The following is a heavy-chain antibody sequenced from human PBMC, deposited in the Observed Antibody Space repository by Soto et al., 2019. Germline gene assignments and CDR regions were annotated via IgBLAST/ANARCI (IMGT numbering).Heavy chain of an antibody. V-gene: IGHV3-66*01. CDR3: ARDSWQNDYGDYVHDY. D-gene: IGHD4-17*01. CDR1: GFTVSSNY. Sequence: EVPLVESGGGLVQPGGSLRLSCAASGFTVSSNYMSWVRQAPGKGLEWVSVIYSGGSTYYADSVKGRFTISRDNSKNTLYLQMNSLRAEDTAVYYCARDSWQNDYGDYVHDYWGQGTLVTVSS. J-gene: IGHJ4*02. CDR2: IYSGGST.